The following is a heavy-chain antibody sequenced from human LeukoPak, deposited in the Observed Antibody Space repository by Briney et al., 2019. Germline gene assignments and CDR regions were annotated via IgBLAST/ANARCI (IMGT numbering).Heavy chain of an antibody. CDR1: GGTFSSYA. CDR2: INPSGGST. CDR3: ARGPLWFGEFLDY. V-gene: IGHV1-46*01. J-gene: IGHJ4*02. Sequence: ASVKVSCKASGGTFSSYAISWVRQAPGQGLEWMGIINPSGGSTSYAQKFQGRVTITRDTSASTAYMELSSLRSEDTAVYYCARGPLWFGEFLDYWGQGTLVTVSS. D-gene: IGHD3-10*01.